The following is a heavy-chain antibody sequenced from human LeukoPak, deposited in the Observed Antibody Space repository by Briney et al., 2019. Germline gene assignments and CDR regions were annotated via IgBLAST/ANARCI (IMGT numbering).Heavy chain of an antibody. Sequence: GASVKVSCKASGGTFSIYAISWVRQAPGQGLEWMGRIIPILALATYSQKFQGRVTITADKSTTTAYMELSSLRSEDTAVYYCARDVSNYYYDTSDYPPYDAFDIWGQGTMVTVSS. J-gene: IGHJ3*02. CDR1: GGTFSIYA. CDR3: ARDVSNYYYDTSDYPPYDAFDI. V-gene: IGHV1-69*04. CDR2: IIPILALA. D-gene: IGHD3-22*01.